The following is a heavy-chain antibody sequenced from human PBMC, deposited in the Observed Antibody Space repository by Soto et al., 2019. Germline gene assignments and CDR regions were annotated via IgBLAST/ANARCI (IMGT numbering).Heavy chain of an antibody. J-gene: IGHJ4*02. Sequence: SETLSLTCAVSGGSISSSNWWSWVRQPPGKGLEWIGEISYSGSTNYNPSLNSRVTISVDTSKKQFSLKLTSVTTADTAVYYCTRRQGSYLDQWGQGTQVTVSS. V-gene: IGHV4-4*02. D-gene: IGHD2-15*01. CDR3: TRRQGSYLDQ. CDR2: ISYSGST. CDR1: GGSISSSNW.